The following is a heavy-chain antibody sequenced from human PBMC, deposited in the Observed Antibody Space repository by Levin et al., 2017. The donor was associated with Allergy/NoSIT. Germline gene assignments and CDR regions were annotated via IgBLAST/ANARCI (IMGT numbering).Heavy chain of an antibody. J-gene: IGHJ6*02. CDR2: ISYNGNIK. CDR1: GFTFSDYA. CDR3: ARDYWTYTGTRDGTDG. V-gene: IGHV3-30*04. D-gene: IGHD1/OR15-1a*01. Sequence: GESLKISCVASGFTFSDYAMHWARQAPGRGLEWVAVISYNGNIKYNADSVQGRFTISRSNSNNTLYLQMNSLRVEDTGVYYCARDYWTYTGTRDGTDGLGHGTTVTVSS.